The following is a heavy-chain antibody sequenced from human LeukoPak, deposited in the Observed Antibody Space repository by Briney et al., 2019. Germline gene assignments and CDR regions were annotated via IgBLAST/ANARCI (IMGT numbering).Heavy chain of an antibody. CDR2: IIPIFGTA. CDR3: ATDESIVGATFYYMDV. Sequence: SVKVSCKASGGTFSSYAISWVRQAPGQGLEWMGGIIPIFGTANYAQKFQGRVTITADESTSTAYMELSSLRSEDTAVCYCATDESIVGATFYYMDVWGKGTTVTVSS. D-gene: IGHD1-26*01. V-gene: IGHV1-69*13. CDR1: GGTFSSYA. J-gene: IGHJ6*03.